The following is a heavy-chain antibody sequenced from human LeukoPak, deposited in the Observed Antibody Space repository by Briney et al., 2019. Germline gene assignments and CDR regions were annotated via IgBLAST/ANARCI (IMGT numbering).Heavy chain of an antibody. CDR1: GYSISSGYY. CDR2: MFHSGST. CDR3: ARLSPPVDNSCLFDY. J-gene: IGHJ4*02. V-gene: IGHV4-38-2*01. D-gene: IGHD3-22*01. Sequence: SETLSLTCVVSGYSISSGYYWGWIRQPPGKGLEWIGSMFHSGSTYYNPSLKSRVTLSLDTSKNQFSLKLKSVTAADTAVYYCARLSPPVDNSCLFDYWGQGTLVTVSS.